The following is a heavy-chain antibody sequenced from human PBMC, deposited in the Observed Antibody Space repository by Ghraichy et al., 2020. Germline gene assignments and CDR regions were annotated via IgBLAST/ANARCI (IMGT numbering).Heavy chain of an antibody. CDR2: FDPEDGET. J-gene: IGHJ4*02. D-gene: IGHD5-18*01. Sequence: MGGFDPEDGETIYAQKFQGRVTMTEDTSTDTAYMELSSLRSEDTAVYYCATAEVGYSYGPSDYWGQGTL. V-gene: IGHV1-24*01. CDR3: ATAEVGYSYGPSDY.